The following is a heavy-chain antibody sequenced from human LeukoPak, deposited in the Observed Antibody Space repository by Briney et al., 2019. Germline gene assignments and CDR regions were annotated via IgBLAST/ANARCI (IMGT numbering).Heavy chain of an antibody. Sequence: ASVKVSCKASGGTFSSYAISWVRQAPGQGLEWMGGIIPIFGTANYAQKFQRRVTITADESTSTAYMELSSLRSEDTAVYYCATGIAAAGIFYYYYMDVWGKGTTATVSS. D-gene: IGHD6-13*01. V-gene: IGHV1-69*13. J-gene: IGHJ6*03. CDR2: IIPIFGTA. CDR1: GGTFSSYA. CDR3: ATGIAAAGIFYYYYMDV.